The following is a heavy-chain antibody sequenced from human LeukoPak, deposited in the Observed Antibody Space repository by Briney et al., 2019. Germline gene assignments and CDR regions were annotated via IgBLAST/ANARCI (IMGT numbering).Heavy chain of an antibody. CDR1: GGSISSYY. CDR2: VSNSGSP. J-gene: IGHJ4*02. V-gene: IGHV4-59*01. D-gene: IGHD2-21*02. Sequence: PSETLSLTCTVSGGSISSYYWSWIRHPSGKGLEWIGFVSNSGSPTHNPSLKSRVTISEDTAKNQVSLKLTSVTAADTAVYYCVRHCGGGCWLIGYWGQGTLVTVSS. CDR3: VRHCGGGCWLIGY.